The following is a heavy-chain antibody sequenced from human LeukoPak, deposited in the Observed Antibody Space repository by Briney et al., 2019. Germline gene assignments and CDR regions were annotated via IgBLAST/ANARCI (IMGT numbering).Heavy chain of an antibody. D-gene: IGHD6-19*01. CDR1: AFTFSTYT. CDR3: ARASSIAMAATLDY. CDR2: IDSSGSFI. V-gene: IGHV3-21*04. Sequence: GGSLRLSCAASAFTFSTYTMSWVRQAPGKGLEWVSSIDSSGSFIYYADSVKGRFTISRDKSKNTLYLQMNSLRVEDTAVYYCARASSIAMAATLDYWGQGTLVTVSS. J-gene: IGHJ4*02.